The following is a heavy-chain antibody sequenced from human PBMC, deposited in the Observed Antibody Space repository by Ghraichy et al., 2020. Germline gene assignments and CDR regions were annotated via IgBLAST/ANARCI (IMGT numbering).Heavy chain of an antibody. CDR2: IISDVSTT. CDR3: ASDRAYSFDI. J-gene: IGHJ3*02. CDR1: GFAFSGAW. Sequence: GGSLRLSCAASGFAFSGAWMHWVRQAPGKGLVWVSRIISDVSTTRYADSVKGRFTISRDNAKNTLYLQMNSLRVEDTAVYYCASDRAYSFDIWGQGTMVTVSS. D-gene: IGHD2-21*01. V-gene: IGHV3-74*01.